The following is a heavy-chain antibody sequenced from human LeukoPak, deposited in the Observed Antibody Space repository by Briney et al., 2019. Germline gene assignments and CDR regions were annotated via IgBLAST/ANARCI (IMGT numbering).Heavy chain of an antibody. CDR1: GFTFSSYA. V-gene: IGHV3-30-3*01. J-gene: IGHJ4*02. CDR3: ARTPTYTMFCDY. D-gene: IGHD3-9*01. Sequence: GRSLRLSCAASGFTFSSYAMHWVRQAPGKGLEWVAVISYDGSNKYYADSVKGRFTISRDNSKNTLYLQMNSLRAEDTAVYYCARTPTYTMFCDYWGQGTLVTVSS. CDR2: ISYDGSNK.